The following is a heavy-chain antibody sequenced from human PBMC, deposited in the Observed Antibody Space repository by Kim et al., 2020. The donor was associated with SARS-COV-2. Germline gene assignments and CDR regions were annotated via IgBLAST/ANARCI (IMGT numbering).Heavy chain of an antibody. D-gene: IGHD2-15*01. Sequence: SETLSLTCAVYGGSFSGYYWSWIRQPPGKGLEWIGEINHSGSTNYNPSLKSRVTISVDTSKNQFSLKLSSVTAADTAVYYCASSAYCSGGSCYRTFDPWSQGTLVTVSS. CDR1: GGSFSGYY. J-gene: IGHJ5*02. V-gene: IGHV4-34*01. CDR2: INHSGST. CDR3: ASSAYCSGGSCYRTFDP.